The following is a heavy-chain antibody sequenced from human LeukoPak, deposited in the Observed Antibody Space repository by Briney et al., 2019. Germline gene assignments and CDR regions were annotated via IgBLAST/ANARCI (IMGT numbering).Heavy chain of an antibody. V-gene: IGHV3-74*01. J-gene: IGHJ1*01. CDR2: IKSDGST. CDR1: GFTFSSYW. Sequence: SGGSLRLSCAASGFTFSSYWMHWVRQAPGKGLVWVSRIKSDGSTNYADSVKGRFTISRDNAKNTLSLQMNSLRAEDTGVYYCARAPSEIGGYYPEYFQHWGQGTLVTVSS. CDR3: ARAPSEIGGYYPEYFQH. D-gene: IGHD3-22*01.